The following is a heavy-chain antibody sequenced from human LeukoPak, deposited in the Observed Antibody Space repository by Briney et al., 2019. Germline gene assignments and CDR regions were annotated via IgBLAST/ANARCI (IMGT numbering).Heavy chain of an antibody. Sequence: GGSLRLSCAASGFTFNDYGMHWVRQATGKGLEWVSGISWNSGSIVYADSVKGRFTISRDNAKNSLYLQMNSLRAEDTALYYCAKGRWAVAGTSSDYWGQGNLVTVSS. CDR1: GFTFNDYG. CDR2: ISWNSGSI. V-gene: IGHV3-9*01. J-gene: IGHJ4*02. CDR3: AKGRWAVAGTSSDY. D-gene: IGHD6-19*01.